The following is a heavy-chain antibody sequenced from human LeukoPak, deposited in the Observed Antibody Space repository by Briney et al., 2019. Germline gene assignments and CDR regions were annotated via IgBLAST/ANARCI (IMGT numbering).Heavy chain of an antibody. J-gene: IGHJ4*02. CDR1: GDSISTYY. D-gene: IGHD3-22*01. Sequence: SETLSLTCTVSGDSISTYYWSWIRQSPEKGLEWIGYILYTGNTNYNPSLKSRVTISIDTSKKQFSLNLSSVTAADTAVYYCARDRYYYDSSARYFDYWGQGTLVTVSS. CDR2: ILYTGNT. CDR3: ARDRYYYDSSARYFDY. V-gene: IGHV4-59*01.